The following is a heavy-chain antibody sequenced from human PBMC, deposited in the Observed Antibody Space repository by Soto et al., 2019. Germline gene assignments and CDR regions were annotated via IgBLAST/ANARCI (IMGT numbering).Heavy chain of an antibody. Sequence: RGSLRISCASSGFTFSIYAMSWVRQAPGKGLEWVSAISGSGGSTYYADSVKGRFTISRDNSKNTLYLQMNSLRAEDTAVYYCAKDLERGSSSWSYNPWGQGTMVTVSS. V-gene: IGHV3-23*01. CDR1: GFTFSIYA. CDR2: ISGSGGST. J-gene: IGHJ5*02. D-gene: IGHD6-13*01. CDR3: AKDLERGSSSWSYNP.